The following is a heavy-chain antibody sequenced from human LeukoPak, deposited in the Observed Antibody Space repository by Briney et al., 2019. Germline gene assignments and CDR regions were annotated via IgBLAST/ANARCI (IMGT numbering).Heavy chain of an antibody. D-gene: IGHD4-17*01. CDR2: ISYIGST. CDR3: ARDLVTVTKGFDI. V-gene: IGHV4-59*11. CDR1: DDSFSSHY. Sequence: SETLSLTCAVSDDSFSSHYWTWIRQPPGKGLEWIGYISYIGSTNYNPSLKSRVTISIDTSKNQFSLKLSSVTAADTAVYYCARDLVTVTKGFDIWGQGSMVSVS. J-gene: IGHJ3*02.